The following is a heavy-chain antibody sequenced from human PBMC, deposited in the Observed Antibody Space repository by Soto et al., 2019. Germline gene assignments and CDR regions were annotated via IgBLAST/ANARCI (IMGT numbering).Heavy chain of an antibody. D-gene: IGHD1-26*01. CDR1: GFTFSSYA. Sequence: EVQLLESGGGLVQPGGSLRLSCAASGFTFSSYAMRWVRQAPVKGLEWVSAISGSGGSTYYADSVKGRFTISRDNSKNSLYPQMNGMRAEDTAVYYCARRGRGRYYGYWGQGTLVTVSP. CDR3: ARRGRGRYYGY. J-gene: IGHJ4*02. V-gene: IGHV3-23*01. CDR2: ISGSGGST.